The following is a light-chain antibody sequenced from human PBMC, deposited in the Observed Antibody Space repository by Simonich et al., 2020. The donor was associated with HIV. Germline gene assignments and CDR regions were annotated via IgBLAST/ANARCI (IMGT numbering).Light chain of an antibody. J-gene: IGKJ4*01. CDR1: RSVLYSSNNKNY. V-gene: IGKV4-1*01. Sequence: EIVMTQSPDSLAVSLGERATVNCRSSRSVLYSSNNKNYLAWYQQKPGQPPKLLIYWAPTRESGVPDRFSASGSGTDFTLTISSLQAEDVAVYYCQQYYSTPLTFGGGTKVEI. CDR2: WAP. CDR3: QQYYSTPLT.